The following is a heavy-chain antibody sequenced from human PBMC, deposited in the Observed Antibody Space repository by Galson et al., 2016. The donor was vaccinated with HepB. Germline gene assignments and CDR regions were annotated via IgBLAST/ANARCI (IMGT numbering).Heavy chain of an antibody. V-gene: IGHV3-23*01. CDR2: ISGSGYNT. CDR3: AKSRPGYSSGWYTLPIDAFDI. CDR1: GFTFSSYA. D-gene: IGHD6-19*01. Sequence: SLRLSCAASGFTFSSYAMSWVRQAPGKGLEWVSTISGSGYNTHYADSVKGRFTISRDNSKNTLYLQMNSLRAEDTAVYYWAKSRPGYSSGWYTLPIDAFDIWGQGTMVTVSS. J-gene: IGHJ3*02.